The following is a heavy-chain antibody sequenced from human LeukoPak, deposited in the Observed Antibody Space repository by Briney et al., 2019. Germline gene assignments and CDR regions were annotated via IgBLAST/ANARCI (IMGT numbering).Heavy chain of an antibody. CDR1: GFTFSSYW. CDR2: IKQDGSEK. D-gene: IGHD3-10*01. CDR3: ATVRWGEYFDY. Sequence: GGSLRLSXAASGFTFSSYWMSWVRQAPGKGLEWVANIKQDGSEKYYVDSVKGRFTISRDNAKNSLYLQMNSLRVEDTAVYYCATVRWGEYFDYWGRGTLVTVSS. V-gene: IGHV3-7*01. J-gene: IGHJ4*02.